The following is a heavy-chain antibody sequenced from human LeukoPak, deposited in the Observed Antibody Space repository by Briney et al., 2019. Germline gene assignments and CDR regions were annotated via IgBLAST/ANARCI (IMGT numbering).Heavy chain of an antibody. CDR2: ISAYNGNT. V-gene: IGHV1-18*01. D-gene: IGHD6-19*01. CDR1: GYTLTSYG. CDR3: ARCQVAVAGSDY. Sequence: AASVKVSCKASGYTLTSYGISWVRHAPGQGLEWMGWISAYNGNTNYAQKREGRVTMTTDTSTSTAYMELRSLRSDDTAVYYCARCQVAVAGSDYWGQGTLVTVSS. J-gene: IGHJ4*02.